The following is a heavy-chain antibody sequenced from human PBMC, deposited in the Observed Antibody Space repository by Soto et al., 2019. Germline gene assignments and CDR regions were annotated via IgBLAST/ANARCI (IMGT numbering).Heavy chain of an antibody. V-gene: IGHV4-59*01. J-gene: IGHJ6*03. Sequence: IRQSPGKGLEWIGYIYYLGSTDYNPSLKSRVTISVDTSKRQFSLRLTSVTAADTAVYYCARDGYDGLGFHYTATTGMD. CDR3: ARDGYDGLGFHYTATTGMD. D-gene: IGHD3-16*02. CDR2: IYYLGST.